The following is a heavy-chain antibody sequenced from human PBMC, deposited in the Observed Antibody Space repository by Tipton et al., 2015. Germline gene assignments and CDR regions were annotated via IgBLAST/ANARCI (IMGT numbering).Heavy chain of an antibody. Sequence: TLSLTCAVYGGSFSGYYWSWIRQPPGKGLEWIGEIYHSGGTDYNPSLRSRVTMSVDTSKNQLSLQVRPVTAADTAVYYCARHGAKQLWLRGPYFDHWGQGTLVTVSS. CDR1: GGSFSGYY. J-gene: IGHJ4*02. CDR2: IYHSGGT. V-gene: IGHV4-34*01. CDR3: ARHGAKQLWLRGPYFDH. D-gene: IGHD3-22*01.